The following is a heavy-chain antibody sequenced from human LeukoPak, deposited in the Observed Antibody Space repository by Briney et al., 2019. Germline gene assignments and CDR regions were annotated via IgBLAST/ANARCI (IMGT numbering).Heavy chain of an antibody. CDR2: VSGSGDGA. CDR1: GFTFSSHA. J-gene: IGHJ4*02. V-gene: IGHV3-23*01. CDR3: VKDFNSGY. D-gene: IGHD5-24*01. Sequence: QPGGSLRLSCAASGFTFSSHAMTWVRQAPGKGLEWVSGVSGSGDGAYYAGSVKGRFTISRDNSKNTLFLQMDSLRAEDTAIYYCVKDFNSGYWGQGTLVTVSS.